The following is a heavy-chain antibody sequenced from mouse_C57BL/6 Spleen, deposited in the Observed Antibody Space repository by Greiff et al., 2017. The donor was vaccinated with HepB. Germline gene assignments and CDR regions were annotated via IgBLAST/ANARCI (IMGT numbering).Heavy chain of an antibody. D-gene: IGHD1-1*01. CDR2: IYPRDGST. Sequence: LMESGPELVKPGASVKLSCKASGYTFTSYDITWVKQRPGQGLEWIGWIYPRDGSTKYNEKFKGKATLTVDTSSSTAYMELHSLTSEDPAVYFCARGDYGEGGLAMDYWGQGTSVTVSS. CDR1: GYTFTSYD. V-gene: IGHV1-85*01. J-gene: IGHJ4*01. CDR3: ARGDYGEGGLAMDY.